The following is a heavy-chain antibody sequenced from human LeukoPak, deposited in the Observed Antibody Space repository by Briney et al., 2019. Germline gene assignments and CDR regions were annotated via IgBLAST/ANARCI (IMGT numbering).Heavy chain of an antibody. V-gene: IGHV4-39*07. D-gene: IGHD3-9*01. CDR1: GGSISSSSYY. CDR2: IYYSGST. CDR3: ARRGVLRYFDWLNWFDP. Sequence: SETLSLTCTVSGGSISSSSYYWGWIRQPPGKGLEWIGSIYYSGSTYYNPSLKSRVTISVDTSKNQFSLKLSSVTAADTAVCYCARRGVLRYFDWLNWFDPWGQGTLVTVSS. J-gene: IGHJ5*02.